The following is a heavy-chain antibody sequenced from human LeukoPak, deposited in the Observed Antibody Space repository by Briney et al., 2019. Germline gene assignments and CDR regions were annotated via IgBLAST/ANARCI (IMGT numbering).Heavy chain of an antibody. V-gene: IGHV4-4*02. CDR1: GGSISSSNW. CDR2: IYHSGST. CDR3: ARFMKRLNWFDP. D-gene: IGHD6-19*01. J-gene: IGHJ5*02. Sequence: SETLSLTCAVSGGSISSSNWWSWVRQPPGKGLEWIGEIYHSGSTNYNPSLKSRVTISVDKSKNQFSLKLSSVTAVDTAVYYCARFMKRLNWFDPWGQGTLVTVSS.